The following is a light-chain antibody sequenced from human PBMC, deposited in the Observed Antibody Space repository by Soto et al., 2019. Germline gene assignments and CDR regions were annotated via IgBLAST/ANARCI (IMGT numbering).Light chain of an antibody. CDR1: HNDIGTYDY. J-gene: IGLJ1*01. Sequence: QSALTQPTSVSGSPGQSITISCTGNHNDIGTYDYVSWYQQHPGRAPKVMIYDVSKRPSGVPDRFSGSKSGNTASLTVSALQAEDEADYYCSSYTDRNNLVFGTGTKLTVL. CDR3: SSYTDRNNLV. V-gene: IGLV2-8*01. CDR2: DVS.